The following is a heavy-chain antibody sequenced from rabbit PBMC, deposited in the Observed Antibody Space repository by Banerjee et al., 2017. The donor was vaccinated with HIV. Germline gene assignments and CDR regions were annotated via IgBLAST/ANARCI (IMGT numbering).Heavy chain of an antibody. V-gene: IGHV1S45*01. D-gene: IGHD6-1*01. Sequence: QQQLVESGGVLVKPGASLTLTCTASGFFFISRNWVWWVRQAPGKGLEWLAGVGDGSSDSTNYASWAKGRFTISKTSSTTATLQMTSLTAADTATYFCARVGYAGYGYTKTFDPWGPGTLVTVS. CDR3: ARVGYAGYGYTKTFDP. J-gene: IGHJ2*01. CDR2: VGDGSSDST. CDR1: GFFFISRNW.